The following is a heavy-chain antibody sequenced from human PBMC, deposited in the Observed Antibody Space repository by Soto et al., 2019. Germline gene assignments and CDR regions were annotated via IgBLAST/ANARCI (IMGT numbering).Heavy chain of an antibody. CDR2: MNHSGDT. V-gene: IGHV4-34*01. CDR3: AKRQRYVHNPSDAFDV. CDR1: GGSFSDYY. Sequence: SETLSLTCAVYGGSFSDYYWTWIRQPPGKGLEWIGEMNHSGDTNYNPSLWSRIIISVDTSKNQFSLELSSVTAADTATYFCAKRQRYVHNPSDAFDVWGQGTMVTVSS. D-gene: IGHD1-1*01. J-gene: IGHJ3*01.